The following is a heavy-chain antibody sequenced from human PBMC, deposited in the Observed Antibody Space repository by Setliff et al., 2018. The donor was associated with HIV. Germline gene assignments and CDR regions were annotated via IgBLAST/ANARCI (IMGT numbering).Heavy chain of an antibody. Sequence: SETLSLTCTVSGASISRSSPHWAWIRQPPGKGLEYIGNIYYTGSTHHNPSLESRVATSVDTSKNQFSLKLSSVTAADTAVYCCARIVRWELVATSTFFYYYMDVWGKGTTVTVSS. V-gene: IGHV4-39*01. D-gene: IGHD1-26*01. CDR2: IYYTGST. CDR1: GASISRSSPH. J-gene: IGHJ6*03. CDR3: ARIVRWELVATSTFFYYYMDV.